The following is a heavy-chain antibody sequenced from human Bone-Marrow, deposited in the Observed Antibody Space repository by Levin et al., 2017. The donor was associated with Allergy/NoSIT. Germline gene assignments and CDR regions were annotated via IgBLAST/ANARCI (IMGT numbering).Heavy chain of an antibody. Sequence: GESLKISCAASGFTFSSYSMNWVRQAPGKGLEWVSSISSSSSYIYYADSVKGRFTISRDNAKNSLYLQMNSLRAEDTAVYYCARDFSLACPNGVCTIYGRFDYWGQGTLVTVSS. D-gene: IGHD2-8*01. V-gene: IGHV3-21*01. J-gene: IGHJ4*02. CDR2: ISSSSSYI. CDR3: ARDFSLACPNGVCTIYGRFDY. CDR1: GFTFSSYS.